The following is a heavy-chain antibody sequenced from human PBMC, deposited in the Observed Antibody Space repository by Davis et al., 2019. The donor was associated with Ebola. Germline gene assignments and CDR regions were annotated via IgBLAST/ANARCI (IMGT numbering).Heavy chain of an antibody. CDR1: GGSISSSSYY. J-gene: IGHJ1*01. V-gene: IGHV4-39*07. CDR3: ARGGYGDYEYFQE. Sequence: SETLSLTCTVSGGSISSSSYYWGWIRQPPGKGLEWIGIIYYSGSTYYNPSLKSRVTISVDTSKNQFSLRVSFVTAADTAVYYCARGGYGDYEYFQEWGQGTLVTVSS. D-gene: IGHD4-17*01. CDR2: IYYSGST.